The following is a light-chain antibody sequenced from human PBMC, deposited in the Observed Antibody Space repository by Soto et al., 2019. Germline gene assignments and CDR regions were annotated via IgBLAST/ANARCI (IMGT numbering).Light chain of an antibody. CDR1: SSDVGAYNY. CDR3: TSYAGTYSFFYV. V-gene: IGLV2-8*01. CDR2: EVS. J-gene: IGLJ1*01. Sequence: QSALTQPPSASGSPGQSVTISCTGTSSDVGAYNYVSWYQQLPGKAPKLIIYEVSKRPSGVPDRFSGSKSGNTASLTVSGLQAEDEADYYCTSYAGTYSFFYVFGTGTKGHRP.